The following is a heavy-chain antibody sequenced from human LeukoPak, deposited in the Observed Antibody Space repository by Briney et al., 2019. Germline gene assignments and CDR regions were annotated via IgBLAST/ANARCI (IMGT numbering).Heavy chain of an antibody. V-gene: IGHV4-59*02. J-gene: IGHJ4*02. CDR3: ARGDTAMVR. Sequence: PSETLSLTCTVSGGSVGSYYWSWIRQPPGKGLEWIGYIYYSGSTNYNPSLKSRVTISVDTSKNQFSLKLSSVTAADTAVYYCARGDTAMVRWGQGTLVTVSS. D-gene: IGHD5-18*01. CDR1: GGSVGSYY. CDR2: IYYSGST.